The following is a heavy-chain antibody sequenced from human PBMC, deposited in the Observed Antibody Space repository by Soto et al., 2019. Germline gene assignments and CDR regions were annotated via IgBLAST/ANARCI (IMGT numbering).Heavy chain of an antibody. D-gene: IGHD6-19*01. CDR2: INPYNGNT. CDR3: AGVASDSRGWYVNWFDP. Sequence: ASVKVSCKASGYTFISYGISWVRQAPGQGLEWMGWINPYNGNTDYAQKLQGRVTMTTDTSTSTAYMELRSLRSDDTALYYCAGVASDSRGWYVNWFDPLCQGSLDNVFS. CDR1: GYTFISYG. J-gene: IGHJ5*02. V-gene: IGHV1-18*04.